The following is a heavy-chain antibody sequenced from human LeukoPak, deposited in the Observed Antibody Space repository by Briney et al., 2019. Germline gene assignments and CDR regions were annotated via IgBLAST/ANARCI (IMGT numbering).Heavy chain of an antibody. D-gene: IGHD1-26*01. CDR2: IIPIFDTA. J-gene: IGHJ6*02. CDR1: GGTFSSYS. CDR3: ARISLGAIWGYYYGMGV. Sequence: GASVKVSCKASGGTFSSYSISWVRQAPGRGLEWMGGIIPIFDTADYAQEFQGRVTITADESTSTAYMELSSLRSEDTAVFYCARISLGAIWGYYYGMGVWGQGTTVTVSS. V-gene: IGHV1-69*13.